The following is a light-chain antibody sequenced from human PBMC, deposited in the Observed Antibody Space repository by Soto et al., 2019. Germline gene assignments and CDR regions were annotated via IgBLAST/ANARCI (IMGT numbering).Light chain of an antibody. CDR2: DAS. CDR3: QQYISYPYT. CDR1: QPTNTW. V-gene: IGKV1-5*01. J-gene: IGKJ2*01. Sequence: DIQMTQFLSTLSASVGDRVTIPCRASQPTNTWLAWYQQKPGTAPKLLIYDASSLEGGVASSFSDSGSGTEFTLTISSLQPDDLATYYCQQYISYPYTFGQGTKVEIK.